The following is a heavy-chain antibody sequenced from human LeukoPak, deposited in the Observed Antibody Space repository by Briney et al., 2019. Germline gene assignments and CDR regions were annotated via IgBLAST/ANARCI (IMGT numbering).Heavy chain of an antibody. D-gene: IGHD6-13*01. Sequence: SETLSLTSTVSGGSISSSSYYWGWIRQPPGKGLEWIGSIYYSGSTYYNPSLKSRVTISVDTSKNQFSLKLSSVTAADTAVYYCARIYSSSWYVQDAFDIWGQGTMVTVSS. CDR3: ARIYSSSWYVQDAFDI. J-gene: IGHJ3*02. CDR1: GGSISSSSYY. CDR2: IYYSGST. V-gene: IGHV4-39*01.